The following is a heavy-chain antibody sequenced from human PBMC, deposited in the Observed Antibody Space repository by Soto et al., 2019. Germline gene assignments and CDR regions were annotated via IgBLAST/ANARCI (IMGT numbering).Heavy chain of an antibody. D-gene: IGHD6-25*01. V-gene: IGHV3-30-3*01. CDR2: ISYDGSNK. J-gene: IGHJ4*02. Sequence: QVQLVESGGGVVQPGRSLRLSCAASGFTFSSYAMHWVRQAPGKGLEWVAVISYDGSNKYYADSVKGRFTISRDNSKNTQYLQMNSLRAEDTAVYYCARDAWYSSGWFDYWGQGTLVTVSS. CDR3: ARDAWYSSGWFDY. CDR1: GFTFSSYA.